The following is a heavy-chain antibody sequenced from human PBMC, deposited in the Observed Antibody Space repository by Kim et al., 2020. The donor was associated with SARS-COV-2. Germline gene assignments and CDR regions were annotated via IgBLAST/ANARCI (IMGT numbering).Heavy chain of an antibody. CDR1: GFTFSSYA. V-gene: IGHV3-23*03. D-gene: IGHD2-15*01. Sequence: GGSLRLSCAASGFTFSSYAMSWVRQAPGKGLEWVSVIYSGGSSTYYADSVKGRFTISRDNSNTTLYLQMNSLRAEDKAVYYCAKRGYCRGCSCSHDAFD. J-gene: IGHJ3*02. CDR2: IYSGGSST. CDR3: AKRGYCRGCSCSHDAFD.